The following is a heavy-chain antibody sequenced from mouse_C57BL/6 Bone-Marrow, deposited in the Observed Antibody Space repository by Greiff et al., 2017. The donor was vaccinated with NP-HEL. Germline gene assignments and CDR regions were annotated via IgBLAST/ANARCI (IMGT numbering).Heavy chain of an antibody. D-gene: IGHD1-1*01. Sequence: QVQLQQPGAELVMPGASVKLSCKASGYTFTSYWMHWVKQRPGQGLEWIGEIDPSDSYTNYNQKFKGKSTLTVDKSSSTAYMQLSSLTSEDSAVYYWAIITTVPYWYFDVWGTGTTVTVSS. CDR1: GYTFTSYW. CDR2: IDPSDSYT. V-gene: IGHV1-69*01. J-gene: IGHJ1*03. CDR3: AIITTVPYWYFDV.